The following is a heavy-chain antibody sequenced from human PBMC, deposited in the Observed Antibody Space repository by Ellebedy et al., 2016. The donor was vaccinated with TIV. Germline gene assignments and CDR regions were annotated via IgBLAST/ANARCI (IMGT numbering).Heavy chain of an antibody. D-gene: IGHD4-17*01. CDR3: ARDGAYGDFSPGQYGMDV. CDR2: IYQDGSKK. Sequence: GGSLRLSCAVSGFPFSSYWMSWVRQAPGKGLEWVANIYQDGSKKNYVDSVKGRFTISRDNAKNSLYLQMNSLSVEDTALYYCARDGAYGDFSPGQYGMDVWGQGTTVTVS. J-gene: IGHJ6*02. V-gene: IGHV3-7*03. CDR1: GFPFSSYW.